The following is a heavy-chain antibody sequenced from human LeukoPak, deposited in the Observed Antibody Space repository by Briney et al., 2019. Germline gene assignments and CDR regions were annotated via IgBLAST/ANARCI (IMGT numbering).Heavy chain of an antibody. D-gene: IGHD5/OR15-5a*01. CDR2: ITGSGATV. Sequence: PGGSLRLSCAASGFTFSSYAMSWVRQAPGKGLEWVSGITGSGATVRYADSVKGRFTISRDNAKNTLYVQMNSLRGEDTAVYYCAKDRGVNNWEALDIWGQGTMVTVSS. J-gene: IGHJ3*02. V-gene: IGHV3-23*01. CDR3: AKDRGVNNWEALDI. CDR1: GFTFSSYA.